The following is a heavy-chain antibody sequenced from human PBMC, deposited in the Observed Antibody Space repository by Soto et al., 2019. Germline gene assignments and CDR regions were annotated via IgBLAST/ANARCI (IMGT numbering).Heavy chain of an antibody. D-gene: IGHD6-13*01. V-gene: IGHV3-49*03. CDR1: GFTFGDYA. Sequence: GGSLRLSCTASGFTFGDYAMSWFRQAPGKGLEWVGFIRSKAYGGTTEYAASVKGRFTISRDDSKSIAHLQMNSLKTEDTAVYYCTRQVVKGYSSSWFSPFDYWGQGTLVTVSS. J-gene: IGHJ4*02. CDR2: IRSKAYGGTT. CDR3: TRQVVKGYSSSWFSPFDY.